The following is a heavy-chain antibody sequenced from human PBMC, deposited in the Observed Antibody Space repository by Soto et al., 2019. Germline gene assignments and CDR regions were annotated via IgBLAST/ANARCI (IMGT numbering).Heavy chain of an antibody. V-gene: IGHV1-18*01. CDR3: ARVFAPTGHLWFGELLGYVGNYYYMDV. D-gene: IGHD3-10*01. CDR1: GYTFTSYG. CDR2: ISAYNGNT. Sequence: QVQLVQSGAEVKKPGASVKVSCKASGYTFTSYGISWVRQAPGQGLEWMGWISAYNGNTNYAQKLQGRVTMTTDTSTSTAYMELRSLRSDDTAVYYCARVFAPTGHLWFGELLGYVGNYYYMDVWGKGTTVTVSS. J-gene: IGHJ6*03.